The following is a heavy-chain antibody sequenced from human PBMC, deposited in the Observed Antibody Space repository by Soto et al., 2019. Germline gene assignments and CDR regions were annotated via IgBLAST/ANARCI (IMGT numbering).Heavy chain of an antibody. V-gene: IGHV2-5*02. CDR2: IYWDDDK. D-gene: IGHD2-2*01. J-gene: IGHJ4*02. CDR3: AHSRVAPTAIPCDY. Sequence: QITLKESGPTLVKPTQTLTLTCTFSGFSLSTSGVGVGWIRQPPGKALEWLALIYWDDDKRYCPSLKSRLTITKDTSKNQVVLTMTIMDPVDTATYYCAHSRVAPTAIPCDYWGQGTLVTVSS. CDR1: GFSLSTSGVG.